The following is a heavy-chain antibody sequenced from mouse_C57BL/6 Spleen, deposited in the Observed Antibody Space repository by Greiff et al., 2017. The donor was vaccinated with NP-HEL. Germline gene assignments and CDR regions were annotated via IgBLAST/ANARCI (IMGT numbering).Heavy chain of an antibody. V-gene: IGHV1-78*01. J-gene: IGHJ2*01. CDR3: ARRDGYDGYFDY. CDR2: IYPRDGST. D-gene: IGHD2-2*01. Sequence: VQLQQSDAELVKPGASVKISCKVSGYTFTDHTIHWMKQRPEQGLEWIGYIYPRDGSTKYNEQFKGKATLTADKSSRTAYMQLNSLTSEDSAVYFCARRDGYDGYFDYWGQGTTLTVTS. CDR1: GYTFTDHT.